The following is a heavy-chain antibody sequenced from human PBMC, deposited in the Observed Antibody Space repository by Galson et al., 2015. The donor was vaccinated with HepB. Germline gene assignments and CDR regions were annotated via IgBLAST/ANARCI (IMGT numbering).Heavy chain of an antibody. CDR3: ASATLPLYYYYGMDV. J-gene: IGHJ6*02. CDR2: INPNSGGT. Sequence: SVKVSCKASGYTFTGYYMHWVRQAPGQGLEWMGWINPNSGGTNYAQKFQGWVTMTRDTSISTAYMELSRLRSDDTAVYYCASATLPLYYYYGMDVWGQGTTVTVSS. CDR1: GYTFTGYY. V-gene: IGHV1-2*04.